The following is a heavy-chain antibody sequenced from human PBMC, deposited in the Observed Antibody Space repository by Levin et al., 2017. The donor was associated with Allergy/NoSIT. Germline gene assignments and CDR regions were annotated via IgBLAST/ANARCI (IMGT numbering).Heavy chain of an antibody. D-gene: IGHD5-12*01. CDR3: ARPHSSYSGYDWAPFDY. V-gene: IGHV4-39*01. CDR1: GVSISSSYYY. Sequence: ESLKISCTVSGVSISSSYYYWGWIRQPPGKGLEWIGSISYGGNTYYNPSLKSRVTISVDTSKNQFSLKVSSVTAADTAVYYCARPHSSYSGYDWAPFDYWGQGTLVTVSS. CDR2: ISYGGNT. J-gene: IGHJ4*02.